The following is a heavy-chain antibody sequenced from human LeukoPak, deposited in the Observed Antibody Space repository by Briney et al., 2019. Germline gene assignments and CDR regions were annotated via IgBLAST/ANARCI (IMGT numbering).Heavy chain of an antibody. J-gene: IGHJ4*02. Sequence: ASVKVSYKASGYTFTSYGISWVRQAPGQGLEWMGRINPNSGGTNYAQKFQGRVTMTRDTSISTAYMELSRLRSDDTAVYYCARVRYSGSYPDYWGQGTLVTVSS. CDR2: INPNSGGT. V-gene: IGHV1-2*06. CDR3: ARVRYSGSYPDY. D-gene: IGHD1-26*01. CDR1: GYTFTSYG.